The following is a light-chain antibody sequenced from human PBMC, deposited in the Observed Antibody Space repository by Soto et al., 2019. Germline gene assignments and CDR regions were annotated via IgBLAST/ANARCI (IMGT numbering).Light chain of an antibody. V-gene: IGKV1-5*03. CDR1: QTISSS. Sequence: DIQITQSPSALSGSVVDRVTITFLASQTISSSLAWYQQKPGKATKLLIYKASTLEDGVPSRFSGSGSGTAFTLTISGLQADDFATYYCQKYNRYSWTFGQGTKVDIK. CDR3: QKYNRYSWT. CDR2: KAS. J-gene: IGKJ1*01.